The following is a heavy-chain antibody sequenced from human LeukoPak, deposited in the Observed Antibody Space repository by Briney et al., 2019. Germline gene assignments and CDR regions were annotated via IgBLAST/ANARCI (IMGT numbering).Heavy chain of an antibody. D-gene: IGHD6-13*01. J-gene: IGHJ6*02. V-gene: IGHV4-34*01. Sequence: SETLSLTCAVYGGSFSGYYWSWNRQPPGKGLEWIGEINHSGSTNYNPSLKSRVTISVDTSKNQFSLKLSSVTAADTAVYYCAGSCWIHYYYYGMDVWGQGTTVTVSS. CDR2: INHSGST. CDR1: GGSFSGYY. CDR3: AGSCWIHYYYYGMDV.